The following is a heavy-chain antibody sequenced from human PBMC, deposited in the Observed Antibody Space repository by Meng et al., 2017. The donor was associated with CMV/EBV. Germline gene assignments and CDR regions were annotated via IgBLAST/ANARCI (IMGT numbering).Heavy chain of an antibody. Sequence: GSLRLSCAVYGGSFSGYYWSWIRQPPGKGLEWMGEINHSGSTNYNPSLKSRVTISVDTSKNQFSLKLSSVTAADTAVYYCAGGYCSGCSCYLFGYFDLWGRGTLVTVSS. V-gene: IGHV4-34*01. CDR3: AGGYCSGCSCYLFGYFDL. CDR2: INHSGST. D-gene: IGHD2-15*01. J-gene: IGHJ2*01. CDR1: GGSFSGYY.